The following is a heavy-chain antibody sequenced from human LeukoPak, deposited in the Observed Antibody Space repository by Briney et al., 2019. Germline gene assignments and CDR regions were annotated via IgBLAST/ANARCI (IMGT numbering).Heavy chain of an antibody. Sequence: ASVKVPCKASGYTFTGYYMHWVRQAPGQGLEWMGWINPNSGGTNYAQKFQGRVTMTRDTSISTAYMELSRLRSDDTAVYYCARDLSSTSNWEFDYWGQGTLVTVSS. V-gene: IGHV1-2*02. CDR2: INPNSGGT. CDR1: GYTFTGYY. CDR3: ARDLSSTSNWEFDY. J-gene: IGHJ4*02. D-gene: IGHD1-26*01.